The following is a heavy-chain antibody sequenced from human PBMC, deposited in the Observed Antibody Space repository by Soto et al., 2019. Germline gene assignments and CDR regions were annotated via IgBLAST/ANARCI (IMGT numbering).Heavy chain of an antibody. V-gene: IGHV1-18*01. D-gene: IGHD6-19*01. CDR3: ARDSLKQWLVPDYYYGMDV. Sequence: ASVKVSCKASGYTFTSYCISWVRQAPGRGLEWMGWISAYNGNTNYAQKLQGRVTMTTDTSTSTAYMELRSLRSDDTAVYYCARDSLKQWLVPDYYYGMDVWGQGTTVTVSS. CDR1: GYTFTSYC. J-gene: IGHJ6*02. CDR2: ISAYNGNT.